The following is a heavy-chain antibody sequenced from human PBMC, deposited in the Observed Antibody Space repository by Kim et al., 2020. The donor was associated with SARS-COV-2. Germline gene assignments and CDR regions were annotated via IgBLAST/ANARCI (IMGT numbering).Heavy chain of an antibody. D-gene: IGHD1-26*01. CDR2: ISYDGRNK. V-gene: IGHV3-30*18. CDR3: AKGGYSGSY. Sequence: GSLRLSCAASGFTFSSYGMHWVRQAPGKGLEWVAVISYDGRNKYYADSVKGRFTISRDNSKNTLYLQMNSLRAEDTAVYYCAKGGYSGSYWGQGTLVTVSS. CDR1: GFTFSSYG. J-gene: IGHJ4*02.